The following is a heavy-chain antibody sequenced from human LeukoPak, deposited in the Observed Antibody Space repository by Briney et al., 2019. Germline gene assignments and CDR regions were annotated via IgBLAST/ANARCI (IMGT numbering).Heavy chain of an antibody. CDR1: GGSFSDYF. D-gene: IGHD3-22*01. J-gene: IGHJ4*02. CDR2: ISHSGST. Sequence: PSETLSLTCAVYGGSFSDYFWSWIRQPPGKGMEWIGEISHSGSTTYNPSLRSRVTISGDTSKKQFSLKLSSVTAADTAVYYCVTYYYGSSAPKRNYWGQGILVTVSS. CDR3: VTYYYGSSAPKRNY. V-gene: IGHV4-34*01.